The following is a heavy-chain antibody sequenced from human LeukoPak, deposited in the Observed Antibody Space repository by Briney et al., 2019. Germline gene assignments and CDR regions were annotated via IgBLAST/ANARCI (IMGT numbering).Heavy chain of an antibody. CDR2: FYGDGTT. CDR1: GFTVSSTY. V-gene: IGHV3-66*02. J-gene: IGHJ4*02. Sequence: GGSLRLSCAASGFTVSSTYMTWARQPPGKGLEWVSVFYGDGTTYYADSVKGRFTISRDISKNTLYLQMSSLRDEDTAVYYCGRRFAVSSGFDLWGQGTLVTVSS. CDR3: GRRFAVSSGFDL. D-gene: IGHD3-3*01.